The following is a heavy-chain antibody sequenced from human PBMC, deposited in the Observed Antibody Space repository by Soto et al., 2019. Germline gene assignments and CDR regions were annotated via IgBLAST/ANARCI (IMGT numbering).Heavy chain of an antibody. J-gene: IGHJ4*02. CDR2: IIPILGIA. D-gene: IGHD6-19*01. V-gene: IGHV1-69*04. CDR3: AREGAYSSGPI. Sequence: SVKVSCKSSGGTFSSYTISCVRQAPGQELEWMGRIIPILGIANYAQKFQGRVTITADKSTSTAYMELSSLRSEDTAVYYCAREGAYSSGPIWGQGTLVTSPQ. CDR1: GGTFSSYT.